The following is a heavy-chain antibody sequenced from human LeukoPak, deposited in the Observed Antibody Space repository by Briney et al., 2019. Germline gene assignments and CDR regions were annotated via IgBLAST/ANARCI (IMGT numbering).Heavy chain of an antibody. J-gene: IGHJ4*02. CDR1: GYSFTSYW. Sequence: GESLKISGKSSGYSFTSYWIGWVRQMPGKGLEWMGMIYPGDSDTRYSPSFQGQVTISADKSINTAYLQWSSPKASDTAMYYCARHDVIGRTWGPFDYWGQGTLVTVSS. D-gene: IGHD3-16*02. CDR2: IYPGDSDT. V-gene: IGHV5-51*01. CDR3: ARHDVIGRTWGPFDY.